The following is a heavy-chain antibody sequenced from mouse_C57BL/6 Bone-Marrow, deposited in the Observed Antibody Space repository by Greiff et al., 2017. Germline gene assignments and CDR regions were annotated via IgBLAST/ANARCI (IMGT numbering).Heavy chain of an antibody. CDR1: GYTFTDYN. CDR2: INPNNGGT. Sequence: VQLKQSGPELVQPGASVKMSCKASGYTFTDYNMHWVKQSHGKSLEWIGYINPNNGGTSYNQKFKGKATWTVNKSSSTAYMELRSVTSEDSAVYYCAGAVVADVDYWGQGTTLTVSS. J-gene: IGHJ2*01. D-gene: IGHD1-1*01. V-gene: IGHV1-22*01. CDR3: AGAVVADVDY.